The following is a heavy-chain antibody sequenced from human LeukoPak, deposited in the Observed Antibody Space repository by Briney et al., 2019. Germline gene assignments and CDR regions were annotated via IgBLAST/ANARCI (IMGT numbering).Heavy chain of an antibody. D-gene: IGHD3-9*01. CDR2: ISYDGSNK. Sequence: EPGGSLRLSCAVSGIIFSSFAMHWVRQAPGRGLEWVAGISYDGSNKYYADSVKGRFTISRDNAKNSLYLQMNSLRAEDTAVYYCAGSILTGYPNFDYWGQGTLVTVSS. CDR3: AGSILTGYPNFDY. V-gene: IGHV3-30-3*01. CDR1: GIIFSSFA. J-gene: IGHJ4*02.